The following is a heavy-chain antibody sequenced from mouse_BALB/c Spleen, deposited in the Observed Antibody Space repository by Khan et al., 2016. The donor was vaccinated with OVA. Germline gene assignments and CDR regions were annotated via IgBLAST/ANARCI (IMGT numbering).Heavy chain of an antibody. J-gene: IGHJ4*01. CDR1: GYTFTDYV. CDR3: GRSATDYYTVDS. CDR2: IYPYNDDT. D-gene: IGHD1-1*01. Sequence: VQLQQSGPELVQPGASVKMSCKTSGYTFTDYVMHWVKQKPGQGLEWIGYIYPYNDDTESTERFRGKATLTLDKSSTTAYMELNSLTSADSAGYYCGRSATDYYTVDSWGQGTSVTVSS. V-gene: IGHV1S136*01.